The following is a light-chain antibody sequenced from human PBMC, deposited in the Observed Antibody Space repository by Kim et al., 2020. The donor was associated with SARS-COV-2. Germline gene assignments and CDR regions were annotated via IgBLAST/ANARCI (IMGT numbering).Light chain of an antibody. J-gene: IGKJ2*02. V-gene: IGKV1-39*01. CDR1: QTFSTY. Sequence: DIQMTQFPSSLSASVGDRVTITCRASQTFSTYLNWYQQKPGKAPKLLIYGASNLQSGIPSRFSGSGSGTDFTLTISSLQPEDFATYYCQQSYSAPCTFGRGTKLEIK. CDR3: QQSYSAPCT. CDR2: GAS.